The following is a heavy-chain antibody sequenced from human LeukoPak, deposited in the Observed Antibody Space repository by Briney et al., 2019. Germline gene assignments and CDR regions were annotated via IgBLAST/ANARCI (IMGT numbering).Heavy chain of an antibody. CDR1: GDSISSESYYY. CDR2: TSYSGTT. Sequence: SETLSLTCTVSGDSISSESYYYWGWIRQPPGKGLEWIGSTSYSGTTYYNPSLNSRVTISVDTSKNRFSLILTSLTAADTATYYCARLSSVVTPQDHWGQGTPVTVSS. D-gene: IGHD4-23*01. J-gene: IGHJ4*02. V-gene: IGHV4-39*01. CDR3: ARLSSVVTPQDH.